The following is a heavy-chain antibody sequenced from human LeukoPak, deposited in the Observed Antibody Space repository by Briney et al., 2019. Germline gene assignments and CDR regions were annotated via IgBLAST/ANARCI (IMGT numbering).Heavy chain of an antibody. Sequence: SETLSLTCTVYGGSFSDYYWSWIRQPPGKGLEWIWEINHGGNTNYNPSLKSRVIISVDTSKNQFSLKLSSVTAADTAVYFCARHKWDSGYSYGYDYWGQGTLVTVSS. CDR3: ARHKWDSGYSYGYDY. V-gene: IGHV4-34*01. J-gene: IGHJ4*02. CDR2: INHGGNT. D-gene: IGHD5-18*01. CDR1: GGSFSDYY.